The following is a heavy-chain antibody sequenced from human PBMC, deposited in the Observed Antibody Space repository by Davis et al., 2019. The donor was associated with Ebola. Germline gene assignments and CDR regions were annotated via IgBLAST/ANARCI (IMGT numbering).Heavy chain of an antibody. J-gene: IGHJ5*02. CDR1: GFTFSSYA. D-gene: IGHD5-24*01. CDR2: IGPTATTT. CDR3: AKLNDGWIRPNWFDP. Sequence: GESLKISCAASGFTFSSYAMSWVRQAPGKGLEWVPGIGPTATTTHYADSVKGRFTISRDNSKNTLYLQMNSLRAEDTAIYYCAKLNDGWIRPNWFDPWGQGTLVTVSS. V-gene: IGHV3-23*01.